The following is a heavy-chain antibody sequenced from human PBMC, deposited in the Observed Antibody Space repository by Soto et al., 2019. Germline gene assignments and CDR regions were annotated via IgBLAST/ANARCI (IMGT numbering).Heavy chain of an antibody. CDR3: ARARVRGYDFWSGYRYPLDY. J-gene: IGHJ4*02. V-gene: IGHV4-34*01. Sequence: SETLSLTCAVYGGSFSGYYWSWIRQPPGKGLEWIGEINHSGSTNYNPSLKSRVTISVDTSKNQFSLKLSSVTAADTAVYYCARARVRGYDFWSGYRYPLDYWGQRTLVTVSS. D-gene: IGHD3-3*01. CDR1: GGSFSGYY. CDR2: INHSGST.